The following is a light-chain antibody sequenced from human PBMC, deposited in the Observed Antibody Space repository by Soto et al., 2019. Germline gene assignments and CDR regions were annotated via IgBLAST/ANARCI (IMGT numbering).Light chain of an antibody. CDR1: QSVGSN. CDR3: QQYNKWPQT. Sequence: EIVLTQSPAILSASPGERVTLSCRASQSVGSNLAWYQQTPGQAHRLLIYSASTRATGIPAKFSGSGSGTEFTLTISSLQSEDFAVYYCQQYNKWPQTFGQGTKVDIK. CDR2: SAS. V-gene: IGKV3-15*01. J-gene: IGKJ1*01.